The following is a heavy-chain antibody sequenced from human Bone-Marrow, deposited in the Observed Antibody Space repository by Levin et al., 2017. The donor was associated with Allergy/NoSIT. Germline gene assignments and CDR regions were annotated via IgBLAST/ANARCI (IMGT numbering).Heavy chain of an antibody. V-gene: IGHV3-73*01. J-gene: IGHJ1*01. D-gene: IGHD4-17*01. CDR3: TRHDDYTVTVFQH. CDR1: GFTFSGSA. Sequence: LSLTCAASGFTFSGSAMHWVRQASGKGLEWVGRIRSKANSYATAYAASVKGRFTISRDDSKNTAYLQMNSLKTEDTAVYYCTRHDDYTVTVFQHWGQGTLVTVSS. CDR2: IRSKANSYAT.